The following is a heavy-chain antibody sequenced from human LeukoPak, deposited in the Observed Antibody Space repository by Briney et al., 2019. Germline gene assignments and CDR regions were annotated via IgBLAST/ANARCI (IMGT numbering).Heavy chain of an antibody. J-gene: IGHJ4*02. Sequence: PGGSLRLSCEASGFTFSNYGMHWVRQAPGKGLEWVAVIWYDGSIKYYADSVKGRFTISRDNSKNRLYLQMNSLREDTAVYYCARDRERYYDSSGYFAYWGQGTLVTVSS. V-gene: IGHV3-33*01. CDR2: IWYDGSIK. CDR3: ARDRERYYDSSGYFAY. CDR1: GFTFSNYG. D-gene: IGHD3-22*01.